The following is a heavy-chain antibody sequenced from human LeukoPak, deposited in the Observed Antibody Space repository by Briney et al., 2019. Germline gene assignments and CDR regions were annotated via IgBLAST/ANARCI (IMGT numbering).Heavy chain of an antibody. CDR2: MNPKSGYT. V-gene: IGHV1-8*02. CDR1: GYTFTSRD. Sequence: ASVKVSCKASGYTFTSRDINWLRQATGQGLEWMGYMNPKSGYTAYGQRFHGRVTMTRNTSTNTAYMELSSLRSEDTAVYYCARVTSGAGYNWFDAWGPGTLVTVSS. D-gene: IGHD1-26*01. J-gene: IGHJ5*02. CDR3: ARVTSGAGYNWFDA.